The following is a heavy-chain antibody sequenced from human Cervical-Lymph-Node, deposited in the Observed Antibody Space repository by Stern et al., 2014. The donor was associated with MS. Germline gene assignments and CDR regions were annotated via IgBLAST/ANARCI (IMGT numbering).Heavy chain of an antibody. CDR2: IIPIFGTA. D-gene: IGHD3-16*01. CDR1: GGTFSSYA. Sequence: QVQLVQSGAEVKKPGSSVKVSCKASGGTFSSYAINWVRQAPGKGPEWMGGIIPIFGTANYAQKFQGRVTITADDSTSTAYMELSSLRSEDTAVYYCARDSRHYDASYYFDSWGQGTLVTVSS. CDR3: ARDSRHYDASYYFDS. V-gene: IGHV1-69*01. J-gene: IGHJ4*02.